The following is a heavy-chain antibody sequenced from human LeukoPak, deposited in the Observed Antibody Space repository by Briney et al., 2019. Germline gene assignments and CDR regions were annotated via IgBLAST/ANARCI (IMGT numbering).Heavy chain of an antibody. CDR3: ARDLKVRGVIEDAFDI. J-gene: IGHJ3*02. D-gene: IGHD3-10*01. V-gene: IGHV1-69*01. CDR1: GGTFSSYA. Sequence: SVKVSCKASGGTFSSYAISWVRQAPGQGLEWMGGIIPIFGTANYAQKFQGRVTITADESTSTAYMELSSLRSEDTAVYYCARDLKVRGVIEDAFDIWGQGTMVTVSS. CDR2: IIPIFGTA.